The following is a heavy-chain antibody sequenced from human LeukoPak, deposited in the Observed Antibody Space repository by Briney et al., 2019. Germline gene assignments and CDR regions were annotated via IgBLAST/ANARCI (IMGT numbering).Heavy chain of an antibody. CDR1: HFPFPFSHYG. CDR2: IWSDGSNQ. CDR3: AKDAQRGFDYSNSLEN. Sequence: GKSLTLSCVASHFPFPFSHYGMHWVRQAPGKGLEWVAVIWSDGSNQYYADSVKGRFTISRDNSKKTVYLQMSSLRAEDTAVYFCAKDAQRGFDYSNSLENWGQGTLVTVSS. V-gene: IGHV3-33*06. J-gene: IGHJ4*02. D-gene: IGHD4-11*01.